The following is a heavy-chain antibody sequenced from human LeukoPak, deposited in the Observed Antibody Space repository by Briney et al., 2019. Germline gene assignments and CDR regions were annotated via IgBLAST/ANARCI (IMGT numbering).Heavy chain of an antibody. CDR1: GYTFTSYA. CDR3: ARGRGIVVVPAARPLFDP. Sequence: GGSLRLSCAASGYTFTSYAMHWVRQAPGQRLEWMGWINAGNGNTKYSQKFQGRVTITRDTSASTAYMELSSLRSEDTAVYYCARGRGIVVVPAARPLFDPWGQGTLVTVSS. CDR2: INAGNGNT. V-gene: IGHV1-3*01. J-gene: IGHJ5*02. D-gene: IGHD2-2*01.